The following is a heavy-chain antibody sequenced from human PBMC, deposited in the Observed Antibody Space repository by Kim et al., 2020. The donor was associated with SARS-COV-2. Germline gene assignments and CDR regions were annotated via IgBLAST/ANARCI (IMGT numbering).Heavy chain of an antibody. V-gene: IGHV3-15*01. CDR2: TT. J-gene: IGHJ6*02. CDR3: TTDPTGRDV. Sequence: TTDYAAPVKGRFTISRDDSKNTLYLQMNSLKTEDTAVYYCTTDPTGRDVWGQGTTVTVSS. D-gene: IGHD1-26*01.